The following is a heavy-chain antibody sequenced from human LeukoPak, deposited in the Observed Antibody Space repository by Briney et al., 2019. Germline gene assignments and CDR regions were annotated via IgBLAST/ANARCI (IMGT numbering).Heavy chain of an antibody. Sequence: PGGSLRLSCAASGFTVSRNYMSWVRQAPGKRLEWVSVIYSGGSTYYADSVKGRFTVSRDNSKNTLYLQMNSLRAEDTAVYYCASSEAVAGTGNFVYWGQGTLVTVSS. CDR1: GFTVSRNY. D-gene: IGHD6-19*01. V-gene: IGHV3-53*01. CDR3: ASSEAVAGTGNFVY. CDR2: IYSGGST. J-gene: IGHJ4*02.